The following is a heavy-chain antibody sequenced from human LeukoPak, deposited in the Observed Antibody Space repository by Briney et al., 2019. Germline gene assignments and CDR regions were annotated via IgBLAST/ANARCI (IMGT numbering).Heavy chain of an antibody. CDR3: ARDGFYDSSGYYYNNWFDP. CDR1: GYSISSGYY. J-gene: IGHJ5*02. CDR2: IYHSGT. Sequence: SETLSLTCTVSGYSISSGYYWGWIRQPPGKGLEWIGTIYHSGTYYNPSLESRVTISVDTSKNQFSLKLSSVTAADTAVYYCARDGFYDSSGYYYNNWFDPWGQGTLVTVSS. V-gene: IGHV4-38-2*02. D-gene: IGHD3-22*01.